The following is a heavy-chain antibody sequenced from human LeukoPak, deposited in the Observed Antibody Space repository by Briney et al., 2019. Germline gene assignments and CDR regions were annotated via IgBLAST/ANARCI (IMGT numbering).Heavy chain of an antibody. V-gene: IGHV3-33*06. CDR3: AKDEMRMTLDY. D-gene: IGHD5-24*01. Sequence: GGSLRLSCAASGFTFSSYAMSWVRQAPGKGLEWVAVIWYDGSNKYYADSVKGRFTISRDNSKNTLYLQMNSLRAEDTAVYYCAKDEMRMTLDYWGQGTLVTVSS. J-gene: IGHJ4*02. CDR1: GFTFSSYA. CDR2: IWYDGSNK.